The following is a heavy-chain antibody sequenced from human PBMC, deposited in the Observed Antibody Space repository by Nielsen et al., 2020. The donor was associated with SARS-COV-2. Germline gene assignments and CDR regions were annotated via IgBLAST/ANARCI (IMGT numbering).Heavy chain of an antibody. D-gene: IGHD3-16*02. CDR2: ISGDSYYI. V-gene: IGHV3-21*01. CDR1: GFSFSNYS. J-gene: IGHJ4*02. Sequence: GGSLRLSCAGSGFSFSNYSMNWVRQAPGKGLEWVSSISGDSYYIFYSDSVKGRFTISRDNGKNSLYLQMNSLRGEDTAVYYCATIYHDYVWGSYPFDYWGQVTLVTVSS. CDR3: ATIYHDYVWGSYPFDY.